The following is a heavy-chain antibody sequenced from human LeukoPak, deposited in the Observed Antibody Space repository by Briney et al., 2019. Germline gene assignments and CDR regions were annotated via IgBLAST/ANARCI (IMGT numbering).Heavy chain of an antibody. CDR3: AKTYQLIAYFDY. V-gene: IGHV3-23*01. D-gene: IGHD2/OR15-2a*01. Sequence: VGSLRLSCAASGFTFINYAMTRVRQAPGQGLKWVSGISGSGGSTYYADSVKARFTISRDNSKNTLYLQMKSLRAEDTAVYYCAKTYQLIAYFDYWGQGNLVTVS. J-gene: IGHJ4*02. CDR2: ISGSGGST. CDR1: GFTFINYA.